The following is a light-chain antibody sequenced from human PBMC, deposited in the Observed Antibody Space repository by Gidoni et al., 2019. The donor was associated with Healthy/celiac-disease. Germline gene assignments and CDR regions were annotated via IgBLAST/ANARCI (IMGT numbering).Light chain of an antibody. V-gene: IGKV1-39*01. J-gene: IGKJ1*01. CDR1: QSISSY. CDR3: QQSYSTLRT. Sequence: DIQMTQSPSSLSASVGDRVTITCRASQSISSYLNWYQQKPGKAPKLLIYAASSLQSGVPSRFSGSGSGTDSTLTISSLQPEDFATYYCQQSYSTLRTFXQXTKVEIK. CDR2: AAS.